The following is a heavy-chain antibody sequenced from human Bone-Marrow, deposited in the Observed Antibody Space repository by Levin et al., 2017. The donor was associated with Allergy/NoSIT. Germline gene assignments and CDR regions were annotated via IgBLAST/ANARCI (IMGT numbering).Heavy chain of an antibody. J-gene: IGHJ4*01. Sequence: GESLKISCAASGFTFSSYAMSRVRQAPGKGLQWVSGIVGGTTVYADSVRGRFTIPRDTSKNTLYLEMNSLRAEDTAVYYFANDACSGSGSYSWGCFVYWGQGTLVTVSS. D-gene: IGHD3-10*01. CDR1: GFTFSSYA. CDR3: ANDACSGSGSYSWGCFVY. V-gene: IGHV3-23*01. CDR2: IVGGTT.